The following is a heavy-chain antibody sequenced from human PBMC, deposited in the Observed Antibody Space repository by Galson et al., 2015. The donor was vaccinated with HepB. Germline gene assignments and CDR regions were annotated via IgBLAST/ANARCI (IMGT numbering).Heavy chain of an antibody. CDR2: IYYSGST. CDR3: ARRFRSGKEYQLLFGLGGFDY. J-gene: IGHJ4*02. Sequence: TLSLTCTVSGGSISSGGYYWSWIRQHPGKGLEWIGYIYYSGSTYYNPSLKSRVTISVDTSKNQFSLKLSSVTAADTAVYYCARRFRSGKEYQLLFGLGGFDYWGQGTLVTVSS. D-gene: IGHD2-2*01. CDR1: GGSISSGGYY. V-gene: IGHV4-31*03.